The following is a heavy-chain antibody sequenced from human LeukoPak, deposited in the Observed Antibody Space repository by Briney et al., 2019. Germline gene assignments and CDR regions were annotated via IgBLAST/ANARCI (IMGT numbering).Heavy chain of an antibody. D-gene: IGHD2-2*02. CDR2: INPSGGST. Sequence: ASVKVSCKASGYTFTSYYMHWVRQAPGQGLEWMGIINPSGGSTSYAQKFQGRVTMTRDTSTSTVYMELSSLRSEDTAVYYCARTIGLGYCSGTSCHIDYWGQGTLVTVSS. J-gene: IGHJ4*02. CDR3: ARTIGLGYCSGTSCHIDY. CDR1: GYTFTSYY. V-gene: IGHV1-46*01.